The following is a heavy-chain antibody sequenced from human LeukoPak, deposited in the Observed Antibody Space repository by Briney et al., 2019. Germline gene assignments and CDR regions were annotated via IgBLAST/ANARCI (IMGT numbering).Heavy chain of an antibody. CDR2: ISGSGSTI. V-gene: IGHV3-11*04. Sequence: GGSLRLSCADSEFTIRDHYVSWIRQAPGRGLEWVSYISGSGSTIYYGDSVKGRFTISRDDAKKSVYLQMNSLRAEDTAVYYCATGEWELSKAFDIWGQGTMVTVSS. CDR1: EFTIRDHY. D-gene: IGHD1-26*01. CDR3: ATGEWELSKAFDI. J-gene: IGHJ3*02.